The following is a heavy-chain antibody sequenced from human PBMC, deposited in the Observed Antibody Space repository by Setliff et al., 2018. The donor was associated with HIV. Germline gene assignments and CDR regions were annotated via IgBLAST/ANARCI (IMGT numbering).Heavy chain of an antibody. V-gene: IGHV1-2*02. CDR2: ISPDNGAA. Sequence: GASVKVSCKASGYTFTNYAMNWVRQAPGQGLEWMGWISPDNGAAEYAPKFQGRVRMTLDTSISTAYLEIPRLTSDDAAVYYCARPRVFDSFDVWGPGTMVTVSS. CDR1: GYTFTNYA. J-gene: IGHJ3*01. CDR3: ARPRVFDSFDV.